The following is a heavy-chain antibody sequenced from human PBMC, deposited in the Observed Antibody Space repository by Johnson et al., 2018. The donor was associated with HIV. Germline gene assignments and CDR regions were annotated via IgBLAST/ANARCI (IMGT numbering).Heavy chain of an antibody. J-gene: IGHJ3*02. D-gene: IGHD2-15*01. V-gene: IGHV3-7*02. Sequence: MHWVRQATGKGLEWVANIKKDGSEKYYVDSVKGRFTISRDNAKNSLYLQMNSLRAEDTAVYYCASILVVAAQEADAFDIWGQGTMVTVSS. CDR2: IKKDGSEK. CDR3: ASILVVAAQEADAFDI.